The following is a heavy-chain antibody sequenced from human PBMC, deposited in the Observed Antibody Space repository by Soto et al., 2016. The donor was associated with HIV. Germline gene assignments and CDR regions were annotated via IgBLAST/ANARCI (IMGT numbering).Heavy chain of an antibody. CDR2: INWNGGST. CDR3: ARGRGTYPTTRAFDI. Sequence: EVQLVESGGGVVRPGGPVRLSCAASGFTFDDDDMSWVRQAPGKGLEWVSGINWNGGSTGYADSVKGRFTISRDNAKNSLYLQMNSLRAEDTALYYCARGRGTYPTTRAFDIWGQGTMVTVSS. J-gene: IGHJ3*02. D-gene: IGHD3-16*01. CDR1: GFTFDDDD. V-gene: IGHV3-20*04.